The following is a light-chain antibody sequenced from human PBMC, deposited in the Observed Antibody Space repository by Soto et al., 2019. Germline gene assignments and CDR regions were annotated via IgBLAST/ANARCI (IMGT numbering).Light chain of an antibody. CDR1: QSVNSAF. V-gene: IGKV3-20*01. Sequence: EIALTQSPDTLSLSPGDRASLSCRSSQSVNSAFLAWYQQKPGQAPRLLIYCASSRAPGVPETFSGSGFGTQFTLTISRLEPEDFAVYYCQQYAGSPRTFGQGTKVDI. J-gene: IGKJ1*01. CDR3: QQYAGSPRT. CDR2: CAS.